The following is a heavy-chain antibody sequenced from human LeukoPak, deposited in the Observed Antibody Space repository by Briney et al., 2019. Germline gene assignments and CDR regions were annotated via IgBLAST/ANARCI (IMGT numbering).Heavy chain of an antibody. CDR2: IKPDGSEK. CDR1: AFTFDNYW. D-gene: IGHD1-26*01. Sequence: PGGSLRLSCAASAFTFDNYWMSWVRQAPGEGPEWVANIKPDGSEKHYVDSVEGRFTISSDNTKNSVYLQMNSLRAEDTAVYYCARERKVGATDFDYWGQGTLVTVSS. V-gene: IGHV3-7*01. CDR3: ARERKVGATDFDY. J-gene: IGHJ4*02.